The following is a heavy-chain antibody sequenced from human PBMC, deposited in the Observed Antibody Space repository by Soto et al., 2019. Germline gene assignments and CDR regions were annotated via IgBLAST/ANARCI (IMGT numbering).Heavy chain of an antibody. J-gene: IGHJ4*02. V-gene: IGHV4-4*02. D-gene: IGHD3-9*01. CDR3: ARRSRVPYKSGFIAGTIDD. CDR2: IFHSGST. Sequence: SETLSLTCAVSGDSISSSKWWSWVRQPPGKGLEWIGEIFHSGSTNYKPSLRSRIAISVDKSKNQFSLRLTSVTAADTAVYYCARRSRVPYKSGFIAGTIDDWGQGTLVTVSS. CDR1: GDSISSSKW.